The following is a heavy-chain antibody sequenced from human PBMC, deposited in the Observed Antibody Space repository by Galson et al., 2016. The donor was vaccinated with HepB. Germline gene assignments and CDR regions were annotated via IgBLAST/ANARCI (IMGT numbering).Heavy chain of an antibody. D-gene: IGHD1-14*01. Sequence: ETLSLTCAVSGGSVTSHYWSWIRLAPGKGLEWIANVFHTGSTTYNPSLNNRVTISLDASMNRFSLELVSVSAADAAVYYCARGGGSPYHDHEFDNWGQGTLVTVSS. V-gene: IGHV4-59*02. J-gene: IGHJ5*02. CDR3: ARGGGSPYHDHEFDN. CDR2: VFHTGST. CDR1: GGSVTSHY.